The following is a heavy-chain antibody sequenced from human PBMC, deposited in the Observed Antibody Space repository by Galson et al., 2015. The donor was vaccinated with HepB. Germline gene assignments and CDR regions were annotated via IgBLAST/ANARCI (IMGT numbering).Heavy chain of an antibody. V-gene: IGHV3-21*01. CDR1: GFIFTGYS. J-gene: IGHJ4*02. Sequence: SLRLSCAASGFIFTGYSMNWVRQAPGKRLEWVSSITVSSSYKFYSDSVKGRFTISRDNAKNSLDLQMDSLRAEDTAVYYCARAPGDGNYAWSFDSWGQGTLVTVSP. D-gene: IGHD1-7*01. CDR2: ITVSSSYK. CDR3: ARAPGDGNYAWSFDS.